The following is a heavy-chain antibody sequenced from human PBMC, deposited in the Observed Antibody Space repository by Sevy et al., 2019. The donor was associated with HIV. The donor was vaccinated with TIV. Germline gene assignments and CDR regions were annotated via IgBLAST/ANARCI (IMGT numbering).Heavy chain of an antibody. CDR2: RSNSVTTI. CDR3: ARDLPPSATTVAHFDY. J-gene: IGHJ4*02. D-gene: IGHD4-17*01. CDR1: GFTFSSYE. Sequence: GGSLRLSCAASGFTFSSYEMNWVRLAPGKVLEWVSYRSNSVTTISYSDSVRGCFSFSRNNARNSLYLQMNSLRAEDTGVYYCARDLPPSATTVAHFDYWGQGTLVTVSS. V-gene: IGHV3-48*03.